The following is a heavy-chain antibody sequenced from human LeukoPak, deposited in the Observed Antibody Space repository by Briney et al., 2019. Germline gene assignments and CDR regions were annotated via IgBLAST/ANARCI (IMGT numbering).Heavy chain of an antibody. CDR2: ISYDGSNK. Sequence: GGSLRLSCAASGFTFSSYAMHWVRQAPGKGLEWVAVISYDGSNKYYADSVKGRFTISRDNSKNTLYLQMNSLRAEDTAVYYCRGFGEFFDYWGQGILVTVSS. CDR3: RGFGEFFDY. CDR1: GFTFSSYA. D-gene: IGHD3-10*01. V-gene: IGHV3-30-3*01. J-gene: IGHJ4*02.